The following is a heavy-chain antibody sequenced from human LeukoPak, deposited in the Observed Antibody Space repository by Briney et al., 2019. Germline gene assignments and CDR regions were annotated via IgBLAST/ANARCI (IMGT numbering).Heavy chain of an antibody. CDR1: GFTFSSYS. J-gene: IGHJ3*02. V-gene: IGHV3-48*01. Sequence: GGSLRLSCAASGFTFSSYSMNWVRQAPGKGLEWVSYISSSSSTIYYADSVKGRFTISRDNAKNSLYLQMNSLRAEDTAVYYCARVFGELTGDIMGAFDIWGQGTMVTVSS. D-gene: IGHD7-27*01. CDR3: ARVFGELTGDIMGAFDI. CDR2: ISSSSSTI.